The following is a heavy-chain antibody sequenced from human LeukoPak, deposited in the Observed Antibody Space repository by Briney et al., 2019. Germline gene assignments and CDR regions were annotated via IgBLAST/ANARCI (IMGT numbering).Heavy chain of an antibody. J-gene: IGHJ4*02. Sequence: GGSLRLSCAASGFTFSNAWMSWVRQAPGKGLEWVGRIKSKTDGGTTDYAAPVKGRFTISRDDSKNTLYLQMNSLKTEDTAVYYCTTDPKRLITMVRGVRVDYWGQGTLVTVSS. D-gene: IGHD3-10*01. CDR1: GFTFSNAW. V-gene: IGHV3-15*01. CDR3: TTDPKRLITMVRGVRVDY. CDR2: IKSKTDGGTT.